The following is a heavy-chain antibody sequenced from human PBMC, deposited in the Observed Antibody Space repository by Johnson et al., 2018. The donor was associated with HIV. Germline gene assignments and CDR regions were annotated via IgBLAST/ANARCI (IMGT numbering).Heavy chain of an antibody. J-gene: IGHJ3*02. CDR3: AKARSYDSTGHYSFDI. Sequence: QMLLVESGGGVVQPGGSLRLSCAASGFTFSSYGMHWVRQAPGKGLEWVAFIRYDGSNKYYADSVKGRFTISRDNSKNRLYLQMNSLFAEDTAVYYCAKARSYDSTGHYSFDIWGQGTMVTGSS. D-gene: IGHD3-10*01. CDR2: IRYDGSNK. V-gene: IGHV3-30*02. CDR1: GFTFSSYG.